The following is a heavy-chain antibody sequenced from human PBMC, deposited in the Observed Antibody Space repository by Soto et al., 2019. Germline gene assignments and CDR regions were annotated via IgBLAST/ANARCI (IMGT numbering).Heavy chain of an antibody. D-gene: IGHD2-15*01. CDR1: GPHFFGFY. CDR2: VNPKSGGT. V-gene: IGHV1-2*02. CDR3: SADRPDIDVGWWG. J-gene: IGHJ6*02. Sequence: ASVKVSCKVPGPHFFGFYVHWVRQAPGQGLERMVWVNPKSGGTFYAQRFQGRVAITRDTSTATAYKELTGLTTEDTAVYFDSADRPDIDVGWWGWDQGTTGTVAS.